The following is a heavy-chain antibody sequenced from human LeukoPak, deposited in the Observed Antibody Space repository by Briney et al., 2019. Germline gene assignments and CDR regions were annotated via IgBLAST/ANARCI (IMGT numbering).Heavy chain of an antibody. CDR2: IWYGGSNK. V-gene: IGHV3-33*01. CDR3: AGGDYTSASALDY. D-gene: IGHD3-3*01. J-gene: IGHJ4*02. Sequence: GRSLRLSCGASGFTFSSYGMHWVRPAPSEGVERVAIIWYGGSNKYYTDSVKGRFTISRDNSKNTVYLQMNSLRAEDTAVYYCAGGDYTSASALDYWGQGTLVTVSS. CDR1: GFTFSSYG.